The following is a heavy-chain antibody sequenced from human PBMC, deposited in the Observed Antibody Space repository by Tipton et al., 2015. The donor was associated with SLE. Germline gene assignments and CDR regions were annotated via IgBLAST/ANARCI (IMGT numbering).Heavy chain of an antibody. CDR1: GGSFSGYY. CDR2: INHSGST. Sequence: TLSLTCAVYGGSFSGYYWSWIRQPPGKGLEWIGEINHSGSTNYNPSLKSRVTISVDTSKNQFSLKLSSVTAADTAVYYCAMLLGTIDYWGQGTLVTVSS. D-gene: IGHD7-27*01. J-gene: IGHJ4*02. V-gene: IGHV4-34*01. CDR3: AMLLGTIDY.